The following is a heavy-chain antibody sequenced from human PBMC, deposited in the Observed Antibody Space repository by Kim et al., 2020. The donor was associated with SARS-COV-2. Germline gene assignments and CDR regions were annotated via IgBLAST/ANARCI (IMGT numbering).Heavy chain of an antibody. V-gene: IGHV3-48*03. CDR1: GFTFSGFP. D-gene: IGHD6-19*01. Sequence: GGSLRLSCAASGFTFSGFPMNWVRQAPGKGLEWVSYISSSGSPVYYADSVKGRFTISRDNAKNSLYLQMSSLRVEDTAVYYCSGGPLAGYTSGWIFWGQGTLVTVSS. CDR2: ISSSGSPV. CDR3: SGGPLAGYTSGWIF. J-gene: IGHJ4*02.